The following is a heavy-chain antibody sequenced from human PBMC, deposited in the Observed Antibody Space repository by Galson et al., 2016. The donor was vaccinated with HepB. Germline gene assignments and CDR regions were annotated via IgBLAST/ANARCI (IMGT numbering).Heavy chain of an antibody. CDR1: GNTFSSSW. D-gene: IGHD4-17*01. Sequence: QSGAEVKKPGDSLTISCKGSGNTFSSSWIAWGRLLPGKGLELMGVIFPGDSDTRYTPTFQGQVTISADKSISTASLQWSSLMAADTAMYYCASVDPYGKWDFDLWGRGTLVTVSS. V-gene: IGHV5-51*01. CDR2: IFPGDSDT. CDR3: ASVDPYGKWDFDL. J-gene: IGHJ2*01.